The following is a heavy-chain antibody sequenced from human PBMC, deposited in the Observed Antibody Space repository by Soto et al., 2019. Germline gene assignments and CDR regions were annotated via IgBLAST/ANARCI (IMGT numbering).Heavy chain of an antibody. CDR2: IDPSDSYT. CDR1: GYSFTSYW. D-gene: IGHD5-18*01. J-gene: IGHJ6*02. CDR3: SRYGNPDKAMVTGYYYFSGMDV. V-gene: IGHV5-10-1*01. Sequence: PGESLKISCKGSGYSFTSYWISWVRQMPGKGLEGMGRIDPSDSYTNYRPSFQGHVTISADKSISTAYLQWSSLKASDTAMYYCSRYGNPDKAMVTGYYYFSGMDVWGQGTTVTVSS.